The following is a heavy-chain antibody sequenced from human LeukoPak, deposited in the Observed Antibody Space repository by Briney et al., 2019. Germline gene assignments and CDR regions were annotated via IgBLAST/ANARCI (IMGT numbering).Heavy chain of an antibody. D-gene: IGHD5-18*01. CDR3: ARSRGGYSYGSKFDY. J-gene: IGHJ4*02. CDR2: IYYSGST. Sequence: SETLSLTCTVSGGSISSSSYYWGWIRQPPGKGLEWIGSIYYSGSTYYNPSLKSRVTISVDTSKNQFSLKLSSVNAADTAAYYCARSRGGYSYGSKFDYWGQGTLVTVSS. CDR1: GGSISSSSYY. V-gene: IGHV4-39*01.